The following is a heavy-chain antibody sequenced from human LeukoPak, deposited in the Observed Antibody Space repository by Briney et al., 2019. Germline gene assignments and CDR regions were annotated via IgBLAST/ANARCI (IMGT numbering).Heavy chain of an antibody. CDR1: GFTFSSYA. CDR3: AKDYLVVVIPDAFDI. Sequence: PGGSLRLSCAASGFTFSSYAMSWVRQAPGKGLEWVSAISGSGGSTYYADSVKGRFTISRDNSKHTLYLQMNSLRAEDTAVYYCAKDYLVVVIPDAFDIWGQGTMVTVSS. J-gene: IGHJ3*02. V-gene: IGHV3-23*01. D-gene: IGHD3-22*01. CDR2: ISGSGGST.